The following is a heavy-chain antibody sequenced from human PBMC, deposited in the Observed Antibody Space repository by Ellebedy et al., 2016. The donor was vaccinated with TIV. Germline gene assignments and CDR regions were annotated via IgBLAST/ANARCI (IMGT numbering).Heavy chain of an antibody. D-gene: IGHD3-16*01. CDR2: IIPIFGTA. J-gene: IGHJ6*02. Sequence: ASVKVSCKASGGTFSSYAISWVRQAPGQGLEWMGGIIPIFGTANYAQKFQGRVTITADESTSTAYMELSSLRSEDTAVYYCARELRGTNSDYYYYGMDVWGQGTTVTVSS. V-gene: IGHV1-69*13. CDR3: ARELRGTNSDYYYYGMDV. CDR1: GGTFSSYA.